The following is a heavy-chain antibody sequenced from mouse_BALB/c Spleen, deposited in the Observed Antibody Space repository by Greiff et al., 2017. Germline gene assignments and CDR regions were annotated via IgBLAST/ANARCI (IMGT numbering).Heavy chain of an antibody. Sequence: EVKLMESGGGLVKPGGSLKLSCAASGFTFSDYYMYWVRQTPEKRLEWVATISDGGSYTYYPDSVKGRFTISRDNAKNNLYLQMSSLKSEDTAMYYCARDYGSSPVYAMDYWGQGTSVTVSS. CDR2: ISDGGSYT. D-gene: IGHD1-1*01. CDR3: ARDYGSSPVYAMDY. CDR1: GFTFSDYY. V-gene: IGHV5-4*02. J-gene: IGHJ4*01.